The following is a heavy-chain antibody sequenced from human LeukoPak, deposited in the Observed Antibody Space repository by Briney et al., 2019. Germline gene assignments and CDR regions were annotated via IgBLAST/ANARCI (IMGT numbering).Heavy chain of an antibody. Sequence: KPSETLSLTCAVYGGSFGGYYWSWIRQPPGKGLEWIGEINHSGSTNYNPSLKSRVTISVDTSKNQFSLKLSSVTAADTAVYYCARGYYYDSSGLSGWFDPWGQGTLVTVSS. V-gene: IGHV4-34*01. CDR3: ARGYYYDSSGLSGWFDP. CDR1: GGSFGGYY. J-gene: IGHJ5*02. D-gene: IGHD3-22*01. CDR2: INHSGST.